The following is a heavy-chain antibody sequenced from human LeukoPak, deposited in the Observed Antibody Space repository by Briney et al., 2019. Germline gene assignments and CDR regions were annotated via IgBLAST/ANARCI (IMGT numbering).Heavy chain of an antibody. D-gene: IGHD3-22*01. J-gene: IGHJ4*02. V-gene: IGHV3-23*01. Sequence: HAGGSLRLSCAVSGITLSNYGMSWVREAPGKALEWVAGISHSGGRPNYADSVKGRFTISRDNPKNTLYLQMNSLRAEDTAVYFCAKRGVVIRVILVGFHKEAYYFDSWGQGALVTVSS. CDR3: AKRGVVIRVILVGFHKEAYYFDS. CDR2: ISHSGGRP. CDR1: GITLSNYG.